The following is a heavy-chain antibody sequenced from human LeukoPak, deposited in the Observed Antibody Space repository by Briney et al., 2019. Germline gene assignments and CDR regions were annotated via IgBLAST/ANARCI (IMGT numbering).Heavy chain of an antibody. Sequence: IPSETLSLTCAVYGGSFSSYYWSWIRQSPGKGLEWIGEITHSRSTNYNPSLKSRVTISLDTSKNQFSLKLSSVTAADTAVYYCARDYGDYRFDYWGQGTLVTVSS. CDR2: ITHSRST. D-gene: IGHD4-11*01. CDR1: GGSFSSYY. V-gene: IGHV4-34*01. J-gene: IGHJ4*02. CDR3: ARDYGDYRFDY.